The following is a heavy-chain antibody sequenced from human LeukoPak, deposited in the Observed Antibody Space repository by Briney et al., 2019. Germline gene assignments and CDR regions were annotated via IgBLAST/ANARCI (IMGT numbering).Heavy chain of an antibody. V-gene: IGHV4-59*08. J-gene: IGHJ4*02. CDR2: IYYSGST. CDR3: ATIGGDGYTTFDY. Sequence: SETLSLTCTVSGGSISSYYWSWIRQPPGKGLEWIGYIYYSGSTNYNPSLKSRVTISVDTSKNQFSLKLSSVTAADTAVYYCATIGGDGYTTFDYWGQGTLVTVSS. D-gene: IGHD5-24*01. CDR1: GGSISSYY.